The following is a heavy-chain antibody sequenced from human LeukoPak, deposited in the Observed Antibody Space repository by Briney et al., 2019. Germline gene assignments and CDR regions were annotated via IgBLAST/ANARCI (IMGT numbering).Heavy chain of an antibody. CDR1: GGSFRGYY. CDR2: INHSGSA. V-gene: IGHV4-34*01. CDR3: VRDIKYFDC. J-gene: IGHJ4*02. Sequence: SETLSLTCAVIGGSFRGYYWSWIRQPPGKGLEWIGEINHSGSANYNPSLKSRVTISEDTSKNQFSLKLSSVTAADTAVYYCVRDIKYFDCWGQGTLVTVSS.